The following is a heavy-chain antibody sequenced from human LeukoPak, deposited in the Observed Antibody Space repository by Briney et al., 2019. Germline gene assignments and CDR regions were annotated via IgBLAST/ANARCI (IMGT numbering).Heavy chain of an antibody. Sequence: SETLSLTCTVSGGSISSYYWSWIRQPAGKGLEWIGRIHTSGSTNYNPSLKSRVTMSVDTSKNQFSLKLSSVTAADTAVYYCARDYYYDSSGWFDYWGQGTLVTVSS. CDR1: GGSISSYY. CDR2: IHTSGST. CDR3: ARDYYYDSSGWFDY. J-gene: IGHJ4*02. D-gene: IGHD3-22*01. V-gene: IGHV4-4*07.